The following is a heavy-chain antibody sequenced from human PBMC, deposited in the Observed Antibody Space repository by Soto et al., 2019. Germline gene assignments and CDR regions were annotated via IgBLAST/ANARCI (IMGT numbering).Heavy chain of an antibody. Sequence: PSETLSLTCLVSGYSITSDFYWGWIRQAPGKGLEWVGSVYFSGGNSYYNPSLKSRVTISVDTSYNKFFLRLNSVTAADTAVYFCAYGSSSAWIDKWGQGTLVTVSS. D-gene: IGHD6-25*01. CDR3: AYGSSSAWIDK. V-gene: IGHV4-38-2*01. CDR1: GYSITSDFY. J-gene: IGHJ4*02. CDR2: VYFSGGNS.